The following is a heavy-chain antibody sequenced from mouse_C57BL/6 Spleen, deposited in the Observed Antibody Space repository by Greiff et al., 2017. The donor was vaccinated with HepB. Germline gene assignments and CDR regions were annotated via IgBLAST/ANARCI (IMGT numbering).Heavy chain of an antibody. D-gene: IGHD2-1*01. Sequence: QVQLQQPGAELVRPGTSVKLSCKASGYTFTSYWMHWVKQRPGQGLEWIGVIDPSDSYTNYNQKFKGKATLTVDTSSSTAYMQLSSLTSEDSAVCYCASGAYGNWYFDVWGTGTTVTVSS. CDR1: GYTFTSYW. CDR2: IDPSDSYT. CDR3: ASGAYGNWYFDV. V-gene: IGHV1-59*01. J-gene: IGHJ1*03.